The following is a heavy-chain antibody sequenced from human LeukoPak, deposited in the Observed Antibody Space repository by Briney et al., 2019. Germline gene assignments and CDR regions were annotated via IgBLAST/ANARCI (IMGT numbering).Heavy chain of an antibody. V-gene: IGHV3-30-3*01. CDR3: ARGGQGYDLNWFDP. CDR2: ISYDGSNK. D-gene: IGHD3-3*01. CDR1: GFTFSSYT. Sequence: GGSLRLSCAASGFTFSSYTIHWARQAPGKGLEWVTIISYDGSNKYYADSVKGRFTISRDNSKNTLYLQMNSLRAEDTAVYYCARGGQGYDLNWFDPWGQGTLVTVSS. J-gene: IGHJ5*02.